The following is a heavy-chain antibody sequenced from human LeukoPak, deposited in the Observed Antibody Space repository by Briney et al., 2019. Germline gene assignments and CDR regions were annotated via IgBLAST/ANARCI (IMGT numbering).Heavy chain of an antibody. Sequence: GGSLRLSCAASGFTFSSYAMSWVRQAPGKGLVWVSRINSDGSSTSYADSVKGRFTISRDNAKNTLYLQMNSLRAEDTAVYYCARGGRQPLPLHWGQGTLVTVSS. CDR1: GFTFSSYA. J-gene: IGHJ4*02. CDR2: INSDGSST. D-gene: IGHD2-15*01. CDR3: ARGGRQPLPLH. V-gene: IGHV3-74*01.